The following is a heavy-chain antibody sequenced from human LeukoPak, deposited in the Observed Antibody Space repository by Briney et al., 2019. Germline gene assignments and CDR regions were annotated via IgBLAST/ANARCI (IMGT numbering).Heavy chain of an antibody. CDR1: GYTFTELS. Sequence: ASVKVSCKVSGYTFTELSMHWVRQAPGKGLEWMGGFDPEDGETIYAQKFQGRVTMTEDTSTDTAYMELSSLRSEDTAVYYCATVAYSSSSFDYWGQGTLVTVSS. CDR3: ATVAYSSSSFDY. D-gene: IGHD6-6*01. J-gene: IGHJ4*02. CDR2: FDPEDGET. V-gene: IGHV1-24*01.